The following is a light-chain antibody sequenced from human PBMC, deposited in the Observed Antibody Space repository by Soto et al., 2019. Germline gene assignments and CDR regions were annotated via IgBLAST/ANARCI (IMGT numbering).Light chain of an antibody. V-gene: IGLV1-44*01. Sequence: SALTQPPSASGTPGQRVTISCSGSSSNIGSNTVNWYQQLPGTAPKLLIYSNNQRPSGVPDRFSGSKSGTSASLAISGLQSEDEADYYCAAWDDSLNGYVFGPGTKVTVL. J-gene: IGLJ1*01. CDR3: AAWDDSLNGYV. CDR1: SSNIGSNT. CDR2: SNN.